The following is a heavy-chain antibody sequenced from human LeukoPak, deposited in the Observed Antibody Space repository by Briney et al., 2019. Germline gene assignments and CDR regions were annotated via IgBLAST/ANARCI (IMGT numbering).Heavy chain of an antibody. V-gene: IGHV6-1*01. CDR3: ARERGSPTWIDF. D-gene: IGHD1-26*01. Sequence: SQTLSLTCAISGDSVSNNGVTWTWIRQSPSRGLEWLGRTYYRSTWFNDYAVSLKSRMTINADTAKNQFSLQLNSVTPDDTAVYYCARERGSPTWIDFWGTGTLVPSSS. J-gene: IGHJ4*02. CDR1: GDSVSNNGVT. CDR2: TYYRSTWFN.